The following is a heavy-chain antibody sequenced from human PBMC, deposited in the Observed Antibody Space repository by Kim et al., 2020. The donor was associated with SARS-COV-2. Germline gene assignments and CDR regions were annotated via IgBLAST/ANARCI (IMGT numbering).Heavy chain of an antibody. J-gene: IGHJ4*02. D-gene: IGHD6-25*01. Sequence: THTNPSLKSHVTISVDTSKKKLSLKWTSVTAADTAVFYCARLYSGTRPPDYWGQGILVTVAS. V-gene: IGHV4-39*01. CDR3: ARLYSGTRPPDY. CDR2: T.